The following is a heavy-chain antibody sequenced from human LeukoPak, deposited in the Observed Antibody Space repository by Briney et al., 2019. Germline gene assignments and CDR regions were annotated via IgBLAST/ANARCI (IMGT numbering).Heavy chain of an antibody. CDR3: AREHLTIFGVVDY. D-gene: IGHD3-3*01. CDR2: IYYSGST. CDR1: GGSISSGDYY. J-gene: IGHJ4*02. Sequence: SETLSLTCTVSGGSISSGDYYWSWICQPPGKGLEWIGYIYYSGSTYYNPSLKSRVTISVDTSKNQFSLKLSSVTAADTAVYYCAREHLTIFGVVDYWGQGTLVTVSS. V-gene: IGHV4-30-4*08.